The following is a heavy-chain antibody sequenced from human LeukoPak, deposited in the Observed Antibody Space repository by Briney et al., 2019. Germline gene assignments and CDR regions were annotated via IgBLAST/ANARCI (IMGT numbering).Heavy chain of an antibody. CDR2: IYYSGST. CDR3: ARDLVVKGYGMDG. J-gene: IGHJ6*01. CDR1: GASISSGGYY. V-gene: IGHV4-31*03. Sequence: PSETLSLTCTVSGASISSGGYYWSWIRQHPGRGLEWIACIYYSGSTYYNPSRKSRVTISVDTSKNQFSLTLSSVTAADTAVYYCARDLVVKGYGMDGWGQGTTVTVSS. D-gene: IGHD2-21*01.